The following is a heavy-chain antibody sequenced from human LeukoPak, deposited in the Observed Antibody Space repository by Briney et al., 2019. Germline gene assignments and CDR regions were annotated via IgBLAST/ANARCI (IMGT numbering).Heavy chain of an antibody. CDR3: ARDMVAATCFDS. J-gene: IGHJ4*02. D-gene: IGHD1-26*01. CDR2: ISSSSSYI. CDR1: GFTFSSYS. Sequence: GGSLRLSCAASGFTFSSYSMNWVRQAPGKGLEWVSSISSSSSYIYYADSVKGRFTISRDNAKNSLYLQMNSLRAEATAVYYCARDMVAATCFDSWGQGTLVTVAS. V-gene: IGHV3-21*01.